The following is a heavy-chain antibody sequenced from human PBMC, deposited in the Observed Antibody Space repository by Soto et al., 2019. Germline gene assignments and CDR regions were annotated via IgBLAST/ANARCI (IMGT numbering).Heavy chain of an antibody. CDR3: ARHVVVAVTFSWFDP. D-gene: IGHD2-15*01. CDR1: GGSISSSSYY. V-gene: IGHV4-39*01. Sequence: QLQLQESGPGLVKPSETLYLICPVSGGSISSSSYYWGWIRQPPGKGLEWIGRIYYSGSTYYNPYLKSQVTISVDTSKNQFSLKLSSVTAADTDVYYCARHVVVAVTFSWFDPWGQGTLVTVSS. J-gene: IGHJ5*02. CDR2: IYYSGST.